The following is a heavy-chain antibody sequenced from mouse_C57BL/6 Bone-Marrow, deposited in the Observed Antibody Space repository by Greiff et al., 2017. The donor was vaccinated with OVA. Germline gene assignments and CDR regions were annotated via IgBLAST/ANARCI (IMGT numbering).Heavy chain of an antibody. CDR2: IYPRDGST. J-gene: IGHJ4*01. V-gene: IGHV1-85*01. Sequence: QVQLQQSGPELVKPGASVKLSCKASGYTFTSYDINWVKQRPGQGLEWIGWIYPRDGSTKYNEKFKGKATLTVDTSSSTAYMELHSLTSEDSAVYFCARRDTTVVHYYAMDYWGQGTSVTVSS. D-gene: IGHD1-1*01. CDR3: ARRDTTVVHYYAMDY. CDR1: GYTFTSYD.